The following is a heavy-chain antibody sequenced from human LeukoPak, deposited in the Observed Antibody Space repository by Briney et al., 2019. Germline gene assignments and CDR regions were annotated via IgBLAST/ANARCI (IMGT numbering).Heavy chain of an antibody. V-gene: IGHV1-18*01. J-gene: IGHJ4*02. Sequence: ASVKVSCKASGYTFTSYGISWVRQAPGQGLEWMGWISAYNGNTNYAQKLQGRVTMTTDTSTSTAYMELRSLRSDDTAVYYCARSALSVGASKHFDYWGQGTLVTVSS. CDR1: GYTFTSYG. CDR2: ISAYNGNT. D-gene: IGHD1-26*01. CDR3: ARSALSVGASKHFDY.